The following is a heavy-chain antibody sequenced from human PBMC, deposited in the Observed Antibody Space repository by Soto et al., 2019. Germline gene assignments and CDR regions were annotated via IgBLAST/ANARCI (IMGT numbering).Heavy chain of an antibody. CDR2: TNQDGTEK. CDR1: GFTFRRDW. J-gene: IGHJ4*02. Sequence: EEQLVESGGGLVQPGGSLRLSCAVSGFTFRRDWMNWVRQAPGKGLEWVAHTNQDGTEKYYVDSVKGRFTIFRDNAKNFLYLQMNGLRAEDTAIYYCSGGVGDAFWGQGTLVTVSS. D-gene: IGHD1-26*01. V-gene: IGHV3-7*04. CDR3: SGGVGDAF.